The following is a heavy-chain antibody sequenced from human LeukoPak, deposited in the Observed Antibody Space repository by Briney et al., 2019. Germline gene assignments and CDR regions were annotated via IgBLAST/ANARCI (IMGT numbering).Heavy chain of an antibody. CDR3: AREVYSYPWYPHRGGFDF. D-gene: IGHD3-16*02. Sequence: GGSLRLSCAASGFAFTSYAMNWVRQAPGKGLEWVSVISGSGGSIYYTESVKGRFTISKDKAKNTMDLQMNSLRAEDTAVYYCAREVYSYPWYPHRGGFDFWGQGTMVTVSS. CDR1: GFAFTSYA. CDR2: ISGSGGSI. J-gene: IGHJ3*01. V-gene: IGHV3-23*01.